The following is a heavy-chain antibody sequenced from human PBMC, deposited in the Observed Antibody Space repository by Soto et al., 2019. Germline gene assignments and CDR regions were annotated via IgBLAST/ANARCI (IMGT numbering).Heavy chain of an antibody. J-gene: IGHJ4*02. Sequence: SETLSLTCTVSGGSISSSSYYWGWIRQPPGKGLEWIGSIYYSGSTYYNPSLKSRVTISVDTSKNQFSLKLSSVTAADTAVYYCARQWAAGPPLDYWGQGTLVTVSS. D-gene: IGHD1-26*01. V-gene: IGHV4-39*01. CDR3: ARQWAAGPPLDY. CDR1: GGSISSSSYY. CDR2: IYYSGST.